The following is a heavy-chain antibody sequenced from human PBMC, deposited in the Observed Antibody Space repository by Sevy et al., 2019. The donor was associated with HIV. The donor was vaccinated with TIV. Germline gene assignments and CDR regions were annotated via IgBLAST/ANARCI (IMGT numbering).Heavy chain of an antibody. D-gene: IGHD3-22*01. CDR2: ISFDGSDK. J-gene: IGHJ3*01. Sequence: GGCLRLSCAASGFDFSTYDMHWVRQAPGKGLEWVAFISFDGSDKWYGDSVKGRFTISRDNSKNTLYVQMNTLRDEDTAVYYCASRERSYHDSSGNYDAFDVWGQGTLVTVSS. CDR3: ASRERSYHDSSGNYDAFDV. CDR1: GFDFSTYD. V-gene: IGHV3-33*03.